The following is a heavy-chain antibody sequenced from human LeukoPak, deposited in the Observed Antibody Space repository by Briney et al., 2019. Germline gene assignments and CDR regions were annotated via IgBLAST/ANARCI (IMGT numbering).Heavy chain of an antibody. J-gene: IGHJ6*02. CDR1: GYTFTGYY. Sequence: VASVKVSCKASGYTFTGYYMHWVRQAPGQGLEWMGRINPNSGGTNYAQKFQGRVTMTRDTSISTAYMELSRLRSDDTAVYYCARDLNVVVVAAKQYYYYYGMDVWGQGTTVTVSS. CDR3: ARDLNVVVVAAKQYYYYYGMDV. CDR2: INPNSGGT. V-gene: IGHV1-2*06. D-gene: IGHD2-15*01.